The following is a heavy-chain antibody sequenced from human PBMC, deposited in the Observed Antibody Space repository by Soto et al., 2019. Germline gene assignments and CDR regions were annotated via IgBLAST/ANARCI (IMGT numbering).Heavy chain of an antibody. V-gene: IGHV4-59*01. CDR1: GSDITTYY. Sequence: LSETLSLTCSVSGSDITTYYWSWLRQSPGKGLEWIGHIYDTGSTSYNPSLKSRVTISVDTSKKQFSLRLSAVTAADTAVYYCARCPIDHNWFDPWGQGTLVTVSS. D-gene: IGHD3-9*01. CDR2: IYDTGST. CDR3: ARCPIDHNWFDP. J-gene: IGHJ5*02.